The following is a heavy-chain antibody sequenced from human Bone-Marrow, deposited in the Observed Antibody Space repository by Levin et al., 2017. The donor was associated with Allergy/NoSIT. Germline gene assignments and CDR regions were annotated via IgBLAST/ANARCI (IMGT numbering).Heavy chain of an antibody. CDR3: AREGQLERRGFDS. Sequence: SQTLSLTCAISGDTVSSYSAAWNWIRQSPSRGLEWLGRTYYRSKFYNEYAVSVKGRITFNPDTYKNQLSLQLNSVTPDDTAIYYCAREGQLERRGFDSWGQGTLVTVSS. D-gene: IGHD1-1*01. CDR2: TYYRSKFYN. CDR1: GDTVSSYSAA. V-gene: IGHV6-1*01. J-gene: IGHJ4*02.